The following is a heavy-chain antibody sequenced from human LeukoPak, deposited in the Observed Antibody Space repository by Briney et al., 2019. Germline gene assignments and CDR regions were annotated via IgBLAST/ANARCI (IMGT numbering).Heavy chain of an antibody. CDR3: AKDFTPDGIWDIDY. V-gene: IGHV3-30*18. J-gene: IGHJ4*02. D-gene: IGHD1-14*01. CDR1: GFTFSSYG. Sequence: PGGSLRLSCAASGFTFSSYGMHWVRQAPGKGLEWVAVISYDGSNKYYADSVKGRFTISRDNSKNTLYLQMNSLRDEDTAIYYCAKDFTPDGIWDIDYWGRGTLITVSS. CDR2: ISYDGSNK.